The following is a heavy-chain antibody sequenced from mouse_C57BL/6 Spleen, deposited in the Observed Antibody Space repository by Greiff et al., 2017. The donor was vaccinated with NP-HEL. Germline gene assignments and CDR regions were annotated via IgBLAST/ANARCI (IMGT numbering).Heavy chain of an antibody. J-gene: IGHJ4*01. CDR3: ARGSSGSSMDY. V-gene: IGHV1-19*01. D-gene: IGHD3-2*02. Sequence: VPLQQSGPVLVKPGASVKMSCKASGYTFTDYYMNWVKQSHGKSLEWIGVINPYNGGTSYNQKFKGKATLTVDKSSSTAYMELNSLTSEDSAVYYCARGSSGSSMDYWGQGTSVTVSS. CDR1: GYTFTDYY. CDR2: INPYNGGT.